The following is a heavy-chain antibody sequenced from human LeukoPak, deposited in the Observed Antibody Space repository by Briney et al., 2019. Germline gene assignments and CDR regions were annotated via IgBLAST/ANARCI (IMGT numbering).Heavy chain of an antibody. J-gene: IGHJ6*03. Sequence: SETLSLTCAVYGGSFSGYYWSWIRQPPGKGLEWIGEINHSGSTNYNPSLKSRVTISVDTSKNQFSLKLSSVTAADTAVYYCARSRRSFYYYYYMDVWGKGATVTVSS. V-gene: IGHV4-34*01. D-gene: IGHD1-14*01. CDR3: ARSRRSFYYYYYMDV. CDR2: INHSGST. CDR1: GGSFSGYY.